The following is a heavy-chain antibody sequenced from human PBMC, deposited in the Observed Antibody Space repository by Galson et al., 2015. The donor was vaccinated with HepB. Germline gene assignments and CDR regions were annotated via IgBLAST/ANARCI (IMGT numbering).Heavy chain of an antibody. CDR2: IYYSGST. CDR1: GGSISSSSYY. CDR3: ARQGWGDYAFFDY. Sequence: ETLSLTCTVSGGSISSSSYYWGWIRQPPGKGLEWIGSIYYSGSTYYNPSLKSRVTISVDTSKNQFSLKLSSVTAADTAVYYCARQGWGDYAFFDYWGQGTLVTVSS. J-gene: IGHJ4*02. V-gene: IGHV4-39*01. D-gene: IGHD4-17*01.